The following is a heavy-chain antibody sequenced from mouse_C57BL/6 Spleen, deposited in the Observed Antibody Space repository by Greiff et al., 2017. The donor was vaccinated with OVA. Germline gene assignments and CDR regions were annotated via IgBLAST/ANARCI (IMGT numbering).Heavy chain of an antibody. Sequence: EVHLVESGPGLVKPSQSLSLTCSVTGYSITSGYYWNWIRQFPGNKLEWMGYISYDGSNNYNPSLKNRISITRDTSKNQFFLKLNSVTTEDTATYYCAREDYGSSYDWYFDVWGTGTTVTVSS. CDR2: ISYDGSN. CDR3: AREDYGSSYDWYFDV. J-gene: IGHJ1*03. CDR1: GYSITSGYY. V-gene: IGHV3-6*01. D-gene: IGHD1-1*01.